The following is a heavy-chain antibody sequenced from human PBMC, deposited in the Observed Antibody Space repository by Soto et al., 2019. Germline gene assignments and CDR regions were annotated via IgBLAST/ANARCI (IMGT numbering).Heavy chain of an antibody. Sequence: PSETLSITCTVSGGSISGTSYYGGLIRQPPGKGLECIGSVHYSGSTDYNPSLKSRVTISVDTSKNQFSLKLTSVTAADTAVYFCASFSGATYGDYGGGINYWGQGTLVTVSS. CDR2: VHYSGST. J-gene: IGHJ4*02. V-gene: IGHV4-39*01. CDR3: ASFSGATYGDYGGGINY. CDR1: GGSISGTSYY. D-gene: IGHD4-17*01.